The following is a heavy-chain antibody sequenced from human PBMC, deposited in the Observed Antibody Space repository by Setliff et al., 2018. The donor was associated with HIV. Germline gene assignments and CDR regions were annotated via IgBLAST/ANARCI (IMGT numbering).Heavy chain of an antibody. D-gene: IGHD5-18*01. J-gene: IGHJ4*02. CDR1: GFTFSSFE. Sequence: GGSLRLSCAASGFTFSSFEMNWVRRAPGKGLEWVSYISSSGSTIYYADSVKGRFSVSRDNAKNSLYLEMNSVRAEDTALYYCARDSHAQLWSHLDYWGQGTLVTVSS. V-gene: IGHV3-48*03. CDR2: ISSSGSTI. CDR3: ARDSHAQLWSHLDY.